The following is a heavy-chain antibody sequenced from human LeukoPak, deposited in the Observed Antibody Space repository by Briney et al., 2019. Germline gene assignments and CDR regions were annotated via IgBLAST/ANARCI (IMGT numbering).Heavy chain of an antibody. CDR1: GGSITSSSYY. V-gene: IGHV4-39*01. D-gene: IGHD6-19*01. J-gene: IGHJ4*02. CDR3: VRQKQWLILGLDLFDS. Sequence: SETLSLTCTVSGGSITSSSYYWGWIRQPPGKGLEWIGTIYYTGSTYYSPSLQSRVSISVDTSRDQFSLRLSSLTAADTAVYFCVRQKQWLILGLDLFDSWGQGAQVTASS. CDR2: IYYTGST.